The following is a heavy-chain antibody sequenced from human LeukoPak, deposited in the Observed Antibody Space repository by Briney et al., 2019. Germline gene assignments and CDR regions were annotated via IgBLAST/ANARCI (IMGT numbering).Heavy chain of an antibody. CDR1: GYTFTSYY. CDR3: ARDTPFVVVPAAPPNWFDP. Sequence: GASVKASCKASGYTFTSYYMHWVRQAPGQGLEWMGWINPNSGGTNYAQKFQGRVTMTRDTSISTAYMELSRLRSDDTAVYYCARDTPFVVVPAAPPNWFDPWGQGTLVTVSS. CDR2: INPNSGGT. V-gene: IGHV1-2*02. J-gene: IGHJ5*02. D-gene: IGHD2-2*01.